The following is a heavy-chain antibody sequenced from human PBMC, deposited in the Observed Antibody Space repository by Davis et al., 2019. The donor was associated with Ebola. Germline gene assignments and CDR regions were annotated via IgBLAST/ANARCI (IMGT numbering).Heavy chain of an antibody. Sequence: PSETLSLTCTVSGDSVSSYSWSWIRQPPGKGLEWIGYIYYSGSTNYNPSLKSRVTISVDTSKNQFSLKLSSVTAADTAVYYCARHRGIFGVVISYGMDVWGQGTTVTVSS. J-gene: IGHJ6*02. D-gene: IGHD3-3*01. CDR2: IYYSGST. V-gene: IGHV4-59*08. CDR1: GDSVSSYS. CDR3: ARHRGIFGVVISYGMDV.